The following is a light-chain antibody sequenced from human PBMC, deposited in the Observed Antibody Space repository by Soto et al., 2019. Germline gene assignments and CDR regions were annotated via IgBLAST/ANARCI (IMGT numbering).Light chain of an antibody. CDR1: QSIGDL. CDR3: QHYNSYSEA. CDR2: KAS. V-gene: IGKV1-5*03. J-gene: IGKJ1*01. Sequence: SLSPLSAAVEDRVTITCRASQSIGDLLAWYQQKPGEAPKLLIYKASTLKSGVPSRFSGSGSGTEFTLTISSLQPDDFATYYCQHYNSYSEAFGQGTKVDIK.